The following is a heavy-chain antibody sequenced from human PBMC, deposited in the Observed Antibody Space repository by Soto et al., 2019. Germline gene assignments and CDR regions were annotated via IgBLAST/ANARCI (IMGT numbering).Heavy chain of an antibody. V-gene: IGHV3-21*01. D-gene: IGHD2-8*01. CDR3: ARGFRNGFNV. J-gene: IGHJ6*01. CDR1: GFTFSGYS. Sequence: EVQLVESGGGLVKPGGSLRLSCVASGFTFSGYSINWVRQAPGKGLEWVSYISGPIIYIYYADSVKGRFTISRDNAKSAVYLQMNSLRAEDTAVYYCARGFRNGFNVGGQGTTVSVSS. CDR2: ISGPIIYI.